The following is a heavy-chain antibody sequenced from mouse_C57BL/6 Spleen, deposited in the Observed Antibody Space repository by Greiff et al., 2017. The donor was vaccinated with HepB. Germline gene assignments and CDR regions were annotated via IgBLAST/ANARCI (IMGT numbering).Heavy chain of an antibody. D-gene: IGHD2-5*01. V-gene: IGHV1-64*01. CDR3: ARIYYSNSDY. J-gene: IGHJ2*01. CDR2: IHPNSGST. Sequence: VQLQQSGAELVKPGASVKLSCKASGYTFTSYWMHWVKQRPGQGLEWIGMIHPNSGSTNYNEKFKSKATLTVDKSSSTAYMQISRLTSEDSAFYCCARIYYSNSDYWGQGTTLTVSS. CDR1: GYTFTSYW.